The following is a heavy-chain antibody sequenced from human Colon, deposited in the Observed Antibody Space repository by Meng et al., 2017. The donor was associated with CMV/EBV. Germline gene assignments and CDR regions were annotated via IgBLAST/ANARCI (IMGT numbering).Heavy chain of an antibody. CDR3: VRGCSSTSCQPFDS. V-gene: IGHV3-74*01. CDR2: INSDGSST. CDR1: GFTFSDYW. D-gene: IGHD2-2*01. Sequence: SCAASGFTFSDYWMHWVRQVPGKGLVWFARINSDGSSTNYVDSVKGRFTVSRDNARDRVYLQMNSLRGEDTAVYYCVRGCSSTSCQPFDSWGQGTLVTVSS. J-gene: IGHJ4*02.